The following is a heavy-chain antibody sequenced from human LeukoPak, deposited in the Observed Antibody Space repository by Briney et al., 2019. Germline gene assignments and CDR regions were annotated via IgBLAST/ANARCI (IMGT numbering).Heavy chain of an antibody. Sequence: PSETLSLTCTVSGGSISTYYWSWIRQPPGKGLEWIGHIYYSGSTNYNPSLKSRVTIAVDTPKNHFSLKLSSVTAADTAVYYCTRNYDSSGYTTLGYWGRGTLVTVSS. V-gene: IGHV4-59*01. CDR1: GGSISTYY. CDR3: TRNYDSSGYTTLGY. CDR2: IYYSGST. D-gene: IGHD3-22*01. J-gene: IGHJ4*02.